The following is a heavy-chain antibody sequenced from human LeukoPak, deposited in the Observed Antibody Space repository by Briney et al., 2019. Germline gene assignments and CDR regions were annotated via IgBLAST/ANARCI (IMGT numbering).Heavy chain of an antibody. V-gene: IGHV4-38-2*02. CDR3: ARVGGQDPDGGWELEQMYYFDY. J-gene: IGHJ4*01. D-gene: IGHD1/OR15-1a*01. CDR2: IYHSGST. CDR1: DYSISSGYY. Sequence: NPSETLSLTCTVSDYSISSGYYWGWIRQPPGKGLEWIGSIYHSGSTYYNPSLKSRVTISVDTSKNQFSPKLSSVTAADTAVYYCARVGGQDPDGGWELEQMYYFDYWGQGALVTVSS.